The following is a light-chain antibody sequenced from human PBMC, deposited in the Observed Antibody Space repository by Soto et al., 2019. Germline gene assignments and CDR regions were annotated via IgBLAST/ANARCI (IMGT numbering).Light chain of an antibody. V-gene: IGLV3-21*02. CDR2: VDS. CDR3: QVWDTISDHYV. J-gene: IGLJ1*01. Sequence: SYELTQPPSVSVAPGQTARITCGGNNIESKSVHWYQQRPGQAPVLVIYVDSDRPSGIPDRSSASTSGNTAALTISRVEAGDEADYYCQVWDTISDHYVFGSGTKVTVL. CDR1: NIESKS.